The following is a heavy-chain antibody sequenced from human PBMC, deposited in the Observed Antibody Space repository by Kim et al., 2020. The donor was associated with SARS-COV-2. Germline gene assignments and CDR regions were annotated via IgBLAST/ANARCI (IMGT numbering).Heavy chain of an antibody. D-gene: IGHD2-15*01. CDR3: ARDRGSGARCSGGSCYFLDSGWFDP. V-gene: IGHV1-18*01. J-gene: IGHJ5*02. CDR1: GYTFTTYG. CDR2: ISAYNGNT. Sequence: ASVKVSCKASGYTFTTYGLSWVRQAPGQGLEWMGWISAYNGNTNYAQNLQGRVTMTTDTSTSTAYMELRSLRSDDTAVYYCARDRGSGARCSGGSCYFLDSGWFDPWGQGTLVTVSS.